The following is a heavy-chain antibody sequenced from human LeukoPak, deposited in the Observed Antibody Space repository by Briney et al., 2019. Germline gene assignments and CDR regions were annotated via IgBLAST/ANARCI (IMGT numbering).Heavy chain of an antibody. CDR2: IKRDGSEK. CDR3: ARVHSSGWYAPPLNIDY. Sequence: GGSLRLSCAASGFTFSSYWMSWVRQAPGKGLEWVANIKRDGSEKYYVDSVKGRFTISRDNAKNSLYLQMNSLRAEDTAVYYCARVHSSGWYAPPLNIDYWGQGTLVTVSS. D-gene: IGHD6-19*01. CDR1: GFTFSSYW. J-gene: IGHJ4*02. V-gene: IGHV3-7*01.